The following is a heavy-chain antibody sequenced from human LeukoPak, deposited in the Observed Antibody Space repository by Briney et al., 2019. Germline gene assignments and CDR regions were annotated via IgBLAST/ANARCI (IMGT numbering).Heavy chain of an antibody. CDR3: ASHCTNGVCYTYYMDV. CDR1: GGTFSSYA. Sequence: ASVKASCKASGGTFSSYAISWVRQAPGQGREWMGGIIPIFGTANYAQKFQGRVTITADESTSTAYMELSSLRSEDTAVYYCASHCTNGVCYTYYMDVWGKGTTVTVSS. V-gene: IGHV1-69*13. J-gene: IGHJ6*03. D-gene: IGHD2-8*01. CDR2: IIPIFGTA.